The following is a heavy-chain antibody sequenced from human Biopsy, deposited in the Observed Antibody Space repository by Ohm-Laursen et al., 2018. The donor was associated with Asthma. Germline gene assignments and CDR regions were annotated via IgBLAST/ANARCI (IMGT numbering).Heavy chain of an antibody. CDR3: ARGPELDV. CDR2: TNERGVT. J-gene: IGHJ6*02. V-gene: IGHV4-34*01. Sequence: GTLSLTCDVSPGSFSGFFWTWNRQSPGKGLEWIGETNERGVTNNNPSLKSRVIISIDTYWNRVSLKLTSVTAADTAVYYCARGPELDVWGQGTTVTVSS. CDR1: PGSFSGFF.